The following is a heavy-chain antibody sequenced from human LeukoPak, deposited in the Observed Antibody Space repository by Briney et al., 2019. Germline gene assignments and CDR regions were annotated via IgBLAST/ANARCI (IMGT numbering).Heavy chain of an antibody. CDR2: VKSKVHGGTT. CDR1: GFTFSDAW. D-gene: IGHD2-2*01. CDR3: SGHVTSADY. Sequence: PGGSLRLSCAASGFTFSDAWMSWVRQAPGKGLEWVARVKSKVHGGTTDYAAPVNGRFTISREDSENKLFLKRNSLKTEDTGVYFCSGHVTSADYWGQGTLVTVSS. J-gene: IGHJ4*02. V-gene: IGHV3-15*01.